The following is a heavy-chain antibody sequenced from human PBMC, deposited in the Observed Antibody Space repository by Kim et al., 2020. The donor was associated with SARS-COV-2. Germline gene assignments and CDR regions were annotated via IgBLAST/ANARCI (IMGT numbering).Heavy chain of an antibody. CDR1: GFTFSSYS. CDR3: ARVGSWYADY. V-gene: IGHV3-21*01. CDR2: ISSSSSYI. D-gene: IGHD6-13*01. Sequence: GGSLRLSCAASGFTFSSYSMNWVRQAPGKGLEWVSFISSSSSYIYYADSVKGRFTISRDNAKNSLYLQMNSLRAEDTAVYYCARVGSWYADYWGQGTLVTVSS. J-gene: IGHJ4*02.